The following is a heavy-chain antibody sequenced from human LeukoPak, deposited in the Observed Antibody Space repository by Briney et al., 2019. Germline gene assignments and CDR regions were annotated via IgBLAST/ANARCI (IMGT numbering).Heavy chain of an antibody. CDR3: AGSSGWYEVYYYYYMDV. Sequence: PGGSLRLSCAASGFTFDDYGMSWVRQAPGKGLEWVSGINWNGGSTGYADSVKGRFTISRDNAKNSLYLQMNSLRAEDTALYYCAGSSGWYEVYYYYYMDVWGKGTTVTVSS. D-gene: IGHD6-19*01. V-gene: IGHV3-20*04. CDR1: GFTFDDYG. CDR2: INWNGGST. J-gene: IGHJ6*03.